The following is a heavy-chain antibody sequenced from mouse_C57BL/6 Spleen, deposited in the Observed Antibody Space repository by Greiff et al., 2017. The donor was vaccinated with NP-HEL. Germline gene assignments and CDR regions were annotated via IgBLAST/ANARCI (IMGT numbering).Heavy chain of an antibody. V-gene: IGHV5-4*01. J-gene: IGHJ4*01. Sequence: DVQLVESGGGLVKPGGSLKLSCAASGFTFSSYAMSWVRQTPEERLEWVATISDGGSYTYYPDNVKGRFTISRDNAKNNLYLQMSHLKSEDTAMYYCARNYYGNYDAMDYWGQGTSVTVSS. D-gene: IGHD2-1*01. CDR2: ISDGGSYT. CDR1: GFTFSSYA. CDR3: ARNYYGNYDAMDY.